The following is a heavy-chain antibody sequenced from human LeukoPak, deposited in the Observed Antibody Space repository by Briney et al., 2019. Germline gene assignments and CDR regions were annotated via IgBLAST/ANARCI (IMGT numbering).Heavy chain of an antibody. CDR3: AKEQSSSGFFDY. CDR2: ISGRGDRT. J-gene: IGHJ4*02. CDR1: GFTFSSYA. D-gene: IGHD6-6*01. Sequence: GGSLRLSCAAAGFTFSSYAMSWVRQAPGKGLEWVSAISGRGDRTYYADSVKGRFTISRNNSKNTLYLQMNSLRAEDTAVYYCAKEQSSSGFFDYWGQGTLVTVSS. V-gene: IGHV3-23*01.